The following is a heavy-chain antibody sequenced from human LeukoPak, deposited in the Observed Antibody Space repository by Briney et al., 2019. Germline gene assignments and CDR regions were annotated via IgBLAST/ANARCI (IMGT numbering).Heavy chain of an antibody. D-gene: IGHD6-13*01. CDR1: GYTFTSCI. V-gene: IGHV1-18*01. CDR3: ARDRHIAAAVYYYYMDV. Sequence: ASVKVSCKASGYTFTSCIISWVRQAPGQGLEWMGWINACNGNTDYAQRVQGRVTMTTDTSTSTAYMELRSLRSDDTAVYYCARDRHIAAAVYYYYMDVWGKGTPVTVSS. CDR2: INACNGNT. J-gene: IGHJ6*03.